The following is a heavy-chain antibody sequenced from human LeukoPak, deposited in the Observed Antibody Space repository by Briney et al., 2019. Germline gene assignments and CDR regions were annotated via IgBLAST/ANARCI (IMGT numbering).Heavy chain of an antibody. D-gene: IGHD3/OR15-3a*01. CDR3: ASGRHDFLH. J-gene: IGHJ1*01. CDR1: GFVFSTYR. Sequence: GGSLRLSCAASGFVFSTYRMTWVRQAPGKGLEWVANINLDGTEEHYVDSSLKGRFAISRDNAKNSLYLQMTSLRVEDTAVYYCASGRHDFLHWGQGTLVTVSS. V-gene: IGHV3-7*01. CDR2: INLDGTEE.